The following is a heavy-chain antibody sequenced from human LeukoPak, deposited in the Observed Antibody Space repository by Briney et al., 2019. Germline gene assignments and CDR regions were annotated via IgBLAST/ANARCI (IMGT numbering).Heavy chain of an antibody. Sequence: ASVKVSCKASGYTFTGYYMHWVRQAPGQGLEWMGWINPNSGGTNYAQKFQGRVTMTRDTSISTAYMELSRLRSVDTAVYYCARGWGTGTTIYYYYYGMDVWGQGTTVTVSS. CDR2: INPNSGGT. CDR3: ARGWGTGTTIYYYYYGMDV. J-gene: IGHJ6*02. V-gene: IGHV1-2*02. D-gene: IGHD1-7*01. CDR1: GYTFTGYY.